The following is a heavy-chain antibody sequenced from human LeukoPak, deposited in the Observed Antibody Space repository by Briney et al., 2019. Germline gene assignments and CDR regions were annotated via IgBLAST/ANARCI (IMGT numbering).Heavy chain of an antibody. Sequence: ASVKVSCKAAGYTFTNYYMHWVRQAPGQGLEWIGIMNPSGGTTIYAQKFLGRVTMTTDTSTTTVYMELSSLRSEDTAVYYCAREGSTASGPPDYWGQGTLVTVSS. CDR3: AREGSTASGPPDY. CDR1: GYTFTNYY. J-gene: IGHJ4*02. D-gene: IGHD3-10*01. CDR2: MNPSGGTT. V-gene: IGHV1-46*01.